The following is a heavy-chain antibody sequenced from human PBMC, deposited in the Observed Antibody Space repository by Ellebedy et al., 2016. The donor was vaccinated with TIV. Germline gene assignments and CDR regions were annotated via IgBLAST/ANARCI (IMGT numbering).Heavy chain of an antibody. CDR2: INPNSGGT. CDR1: GYTFTGYY. V-gene: IGHV1-2*04. CDR3: ARSLGDYYGSPDAFDI. D-gene: IGHD3-10*01. Sequence: ASVKVSCXASGYTFTGYYMHWVRQAPGQGLEWMGWINPNSGGTNYAQKFQGWVTMTRDTSISTAYMELSRLRSDDTAVYYCARSLGDYYGSPDAFDIWGQGTMVTVSS. J-gene: IGHJ3*02.